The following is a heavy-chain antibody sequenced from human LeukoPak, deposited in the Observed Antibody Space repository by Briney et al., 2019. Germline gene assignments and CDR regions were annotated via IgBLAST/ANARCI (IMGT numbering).Heavy chain of an antibody. CDR2: IYYSGST. CDR3: ARAHSSSWYGTDAFDI. Sequence: SETLSLTCTVSGGSISSYYWSWIRQPPGKGLEWIGYIYYSGSTNYNPSLKSRVTISVGTSKNQFSLKLSSVTAADTAVYYCARAHSSSWYGTDAFDIWGQGTMVTVSS. D-gene: IGHD6-13*01. CDR1: GGSISSYY. V-gene: IGHV4-59*08. J-gene: IGHJ3*02.